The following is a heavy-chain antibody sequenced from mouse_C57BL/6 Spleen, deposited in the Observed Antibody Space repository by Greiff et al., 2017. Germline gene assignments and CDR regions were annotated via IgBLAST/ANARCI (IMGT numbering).Heavy chain of an antibody. CDR1: GFTFSSYG. Sequence: EVQRVESGGDLVKPGGSLKLSCAASGFTFSSYGMSWVRQTPDKRLEWVATISSGGSYTYYPDSVKGRFTISRDNAKNTLYLQMSSLKSEVTAMYYCARLTGTGPFAYWGQGTLVTVSA. CDR2: ISSGGSYT. CDR3: ARLTGTGPFAY. V-gene: IGHV5-6*01. J-gene: IGHJ3*01. D-gene: IGHD4-1*01.